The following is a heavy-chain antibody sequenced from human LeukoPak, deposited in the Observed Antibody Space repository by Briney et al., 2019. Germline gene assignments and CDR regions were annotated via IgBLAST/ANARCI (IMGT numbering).Heavy chain of an antibody. D-gene: IGHD3-22*01. Sequence: GGSLRLSCAASGFTFSIHGMNWVRQAPGKGLEWVSVIYSGGSTNYADSVKGRFTISRDNFRNALYLEMTSLRAEDTAVYYCARQLRGYYYDYWGQGTLVTVSS. CDR1: GFTFSIHG. CDR2: IYSGGST. J-gene: IGHJ4*02. V-gene: IGHV3-66*04. CDR3: ARQLRGYYYDY.